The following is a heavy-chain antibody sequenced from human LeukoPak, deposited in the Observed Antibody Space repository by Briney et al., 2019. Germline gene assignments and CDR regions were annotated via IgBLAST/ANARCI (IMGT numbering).Heavy chain of an antibody. J-gene: IGHJ4*02. Sequence: PGGSLRLSCVASGFTLSTYGMHWVRQAPGKGLEWVAFIRYDGSDKFYGDSVKGRFTTSRDNSKNTLYLQMSRLRVEDTAVYYCARARIAAAGYYFDYWGQGTLVTVSS. V-gene: IGHV3-30*02. CDR2: IRYDGSDK. CDR3: ARARIAAAGYYFDY. D-gene: IGHD6-13*01. CDR1: GFTLSTYG.